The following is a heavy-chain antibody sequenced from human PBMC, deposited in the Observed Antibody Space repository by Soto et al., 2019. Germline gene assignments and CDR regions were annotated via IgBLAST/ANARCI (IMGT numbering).Heavy chain of an antibody. Sequence: SETLSLTCAVSGGSISRGGYSWSWIRQPPGKGLEWIGYIYHSGSTYYNPSLKSRVTISVDRSKNQFSLKLSSVTAADTAVYYCARGGVVAANPYYFDYWGQGTLVTVSS. CDR1: GGSISRGGYS. J-gene: IGHJ4*02. CDR2: IYHSGST. D-gene: IGHD2-15*01. V-gene: IGHV4-30-2*01. CDR3: ARGGVVAANPYYFDY.